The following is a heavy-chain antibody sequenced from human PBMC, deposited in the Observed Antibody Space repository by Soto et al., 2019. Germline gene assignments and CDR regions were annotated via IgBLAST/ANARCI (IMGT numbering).Heavy chain of an antibody. J-gene: IGHJ5*02. CDR2: IYYSGST. CDR1: GGSISSSSYY. Sequence: PSETLSLTCTVSGGSISSSSYYWGWIRQPPGKGLEWIGSIYYSGSTYYNPSLKSRVTISVDTSKNQFSLKLSSVTAADTAVYYCAQKTFDFWSGYSRNWFDPWGQGTLVTVSS. V-gene: IGHV4-39*01. CDR3: AQKTFDFWSGYSRNWFDP. D-gene: IGHD3-3*01.